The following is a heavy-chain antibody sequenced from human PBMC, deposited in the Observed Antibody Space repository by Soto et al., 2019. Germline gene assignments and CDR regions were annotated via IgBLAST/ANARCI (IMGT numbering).Heavy chain of an antibody. Sequence: GASVKVSCKASGGTFSSYAISWVRQAPGQGLEWMGGIIPIFGTANYAQKFQGRVTITADESTSTAYMELSSLRSEDTAVYYCARTSPSTAPVYYYYGMDVWGQGTTVTVSS. V-gene: IGHV1-69*13. D-gene: IGHD4-17*01. CDR1: GGTFSSYA. CDR3: ARTSPSTAPVYYYYGMDV. J-gene: IGHJ6*02. CDR2: IIPIFGTA.